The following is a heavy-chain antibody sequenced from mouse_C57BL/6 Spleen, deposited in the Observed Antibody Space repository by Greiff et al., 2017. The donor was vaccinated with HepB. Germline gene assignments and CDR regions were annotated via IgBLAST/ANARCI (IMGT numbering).Heavy chain of an antibody. D-gene: IGHD2-5*01. CDR2: IDPSDSYT. Sequence: VQLQQPGAELVMPGASVKLSCKASGYTFTSYWMHWVKQRPGQGLEWIGEIDPSDSYTNYNQKFKGKSTLTVDKSSSTAYMQLSSLTSEDSAVYYCARGGSNYVFAYWGQGTLVTVSA. V-gene: IGHV1-69*01. CDR3: ARGGSNYVFAY. CDR1: GYTFTSYW. J-gene: IGHJ3*01.